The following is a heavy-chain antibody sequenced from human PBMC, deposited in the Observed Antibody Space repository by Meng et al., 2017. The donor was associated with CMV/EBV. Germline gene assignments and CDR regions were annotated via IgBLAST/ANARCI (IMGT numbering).Heavy chain of an antibody. CDR1: GFTFSSYS. V-gene: IGHV3-21*01. D-gene: IGHD2-2*01. Sequence: GGSLRLSCAASGFTFSSYSMNWVRQAPGKGLEWVSSISISSSYIYYADSVKGRFTISRDNAKNSLYLQMNSLRAEDTAVYYCARADAIVVVPAAILDYYYGMDVWGQGTTVTVSS. CDR3: ARADAIVVVPAAILDYYYGMDV. CDR2: ISISSSYI. J-gene: IGHJ6*02.